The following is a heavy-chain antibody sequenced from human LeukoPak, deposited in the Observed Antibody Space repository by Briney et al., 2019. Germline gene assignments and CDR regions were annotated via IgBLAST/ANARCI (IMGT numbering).Heavy chain of an antibody. J-gene: IGHJ5*02. CDR3: ARVVGKGSAARQHNWFDP. Sequence: ASVKVSCKASGYTFTSYYMHWVRQAPGQGLEWMGWINPNSGGANYAQKFQGRVTMTRDTSISTAYMELSRLRSDDTAVYYCARVVGKGSAARQHNWFDPWGQGTLVTVSS. V-gene: IGHV1-2*02. D-gene: IGHD6-6*01. CDR2: INPNSGGA. CDR1: GYTFTSYY.